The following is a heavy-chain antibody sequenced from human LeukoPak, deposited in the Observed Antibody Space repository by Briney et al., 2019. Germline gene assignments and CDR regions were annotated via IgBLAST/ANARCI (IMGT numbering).Heavy chain of an antibody. Sequence: GRSLRLSCAASGFTFSSYGMHWVRQAPGKGLEWVAVISYDGSNKYYADSVKGRFTISRDNAKDSVYLQMNSLRAEDTAVYHCATYINWVAGDVWGQGTTVTVSS. V-gene: IGHV3-30*03. J-gene: IGHJ6*02. D-gene: IGHD1-1*01. CDR3: ATYINWVAGDV. CDR2: ISYDGSNK. CDR1: GFTFSSYG.